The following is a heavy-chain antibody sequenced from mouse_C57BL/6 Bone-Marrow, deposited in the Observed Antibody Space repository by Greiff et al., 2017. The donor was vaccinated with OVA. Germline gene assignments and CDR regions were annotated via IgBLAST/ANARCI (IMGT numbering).Heavy chain of an antibody. V-gene: IGHV1-36*01. J-gene: IGHJ4*01. Sequence: EVQRVESGPVLVKPGPSVKISCKASGFTFTDYYMHWVKQSHGKSLEWIGLVYPYNGGTSYNQKFKGKATLTVDTSSSTAYMELNSLTSEDSAVYYCARRKTGYDSYYAMDYWGQGTSVTVSS. D-gene: IGHD2-4*01. CDR1: GFTFTDYY. CDR3: ARRKTGYDSYYAMDY. CDR2: VYPYNGGT.